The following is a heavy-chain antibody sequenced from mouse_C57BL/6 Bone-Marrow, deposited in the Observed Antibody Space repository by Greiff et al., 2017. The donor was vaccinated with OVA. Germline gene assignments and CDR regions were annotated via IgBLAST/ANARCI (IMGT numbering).Heavy chain of an antibody. J-gene: IGHJ4*01. Sequence: VQLQQSGAELVKPGASVKLSCTASGFNINDYYMHWVKQRTERGLEWIGRIDPEDGETKYAPKFQGKATITADTSSNTAYLQHSSLTSEDTAVYYCARSYYYAMDYWGQGTSVTVSS. CDR3: ARSYYYAMDY. D-gene: IGHD2-12*01. V-gene: IGHV14-2*01. CDR1: GFNINDYY. CDR2: IDPEDGET.